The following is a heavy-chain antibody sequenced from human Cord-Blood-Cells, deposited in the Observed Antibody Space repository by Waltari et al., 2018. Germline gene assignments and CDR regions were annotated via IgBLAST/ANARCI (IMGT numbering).Heavy chain of an antibody. Sequence: QVQLVQSGAEVKKPGASVKVSCKVSGYTLTELSMHWVRQPPGKGLEWMGGFDPEDGETIYAQKFQGRVTMTEDTSTDTAYMELSSLRSEDTAVYYCATGLNRYYDSSGYPDAFDIWGQGTMVTVSS. CDR2: FDPEDGET. CDR1: GYTLTELS. J-gene: IGHJ3*02. CDR3: ATGLNRYYDSSGYPDAFDI. V-gene: IGHV1-24*01. D-gene: IGHD3-22*01.